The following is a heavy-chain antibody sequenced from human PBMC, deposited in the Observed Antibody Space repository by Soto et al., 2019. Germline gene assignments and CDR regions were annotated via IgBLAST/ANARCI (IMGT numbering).Heavy chain of an antibody. J-gene: IGHJ6*02. CDR3: ARDYYDSSGWINYYYGMDV. CDR2: IKQDGSEK. V-gene: IGHV3-7*03. D-gene: IGHD3-22*01. Sequence: AGGSLRLSCAASGFTFSSYWMSWVRQAPGKGLEWVANIKQDGSEKYYVDSVKGRFTISRDNAKNSLYLQMNSLRAEDTAVYYCARDYYDSSGWINYYYGMDVWGQGTTVTVSS. CDR1: GFTFSSYW.